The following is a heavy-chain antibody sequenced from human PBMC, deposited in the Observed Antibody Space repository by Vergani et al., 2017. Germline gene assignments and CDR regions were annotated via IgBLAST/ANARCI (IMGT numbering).Heavy chain of an antibody. CDR1: GFTFSSYA. J-gene: IGHJ4*02. Sequence: EVQLLESGGGLVQPGGSLRLSCPASGFTFSSYAMSWVRQAPGKGLEWVSAISGSGVSTYYADSVKGRFTISRDNSKNTLYLQMNSLRAEDTAVYYCAKGHGGAEAYYFDYWGQGTLVTVSS. CDR2: ISGSGVST. D-gene: IGHD4-23*01. CDR3: AKGHGGAEAYYFDY. V-gene: IGHV3-23*01.